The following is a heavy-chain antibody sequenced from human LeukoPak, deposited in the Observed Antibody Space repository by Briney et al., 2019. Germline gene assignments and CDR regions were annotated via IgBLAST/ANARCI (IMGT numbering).Heavy chain of an antibody. CDR3: AKLSYIPAAAPHFDY. J-gene: IGHJ4*02. CDR2: ISGSGGST. CDR1: GFTFSSYA. V-gene: IGHV3-23*01. Sequence: GGSLRLSCAASGFTFSSYAMSWVRQAPGKGLEWVSAISGSGGSTYYADSVKGRFTTSRDNSKNTPYLQMNSLRAEDTAVYYCAKLSYIPAAAPHFDYWGQGTLVTVSS. D-gene: IGHD6-13*01.